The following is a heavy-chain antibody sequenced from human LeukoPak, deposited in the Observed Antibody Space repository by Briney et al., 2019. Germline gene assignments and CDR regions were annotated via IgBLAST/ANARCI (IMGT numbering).Heavy chain of an antibody. CDR2: IKSKTDGGTT. D-gene: IGHD3-16*02. CDR1: GFTFSSYS. J-gene: IGHJ4*02. V-gene: IGHV3-15*01. CDR3: TTPYDYVWGSYRSNHDY. Sequence: PGGSLRLSCAASGFTFSSYSMNWVRQAPGKGLEWVGRIKSKTDGGTTDYAAPVKGRFTISRDDSKNTLYLQMNSLKTEDTAVYYCTTPYDYVWGSYRSNHDYWGQGTLVTVSS.